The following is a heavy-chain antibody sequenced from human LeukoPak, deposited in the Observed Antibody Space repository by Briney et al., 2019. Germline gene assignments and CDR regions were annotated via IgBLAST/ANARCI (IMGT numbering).Heavy chain of an antibody. D-gene: IGHD4-11*01. CDR1: GYTFTGYY. CDR2: INPNSGGT. J-gene: IGHJ4*02. Sequence: GASVKVSCKASGYTFTGYYMHWGRQAPGQGLEWLGWINPNSGGTNYAQKFQGRVTMTRDTSISTAYMELSRLRSDDTAVYYCATPGALDSNYIFDYWGQGTLVTVSS. V-gene: IGHV1-2*02. CDR3: ATPGALDSNYIFDY.